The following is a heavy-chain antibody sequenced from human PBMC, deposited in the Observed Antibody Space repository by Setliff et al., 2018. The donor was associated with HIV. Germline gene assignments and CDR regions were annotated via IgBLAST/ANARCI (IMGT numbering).Heavy chain of an antibody. Sequence: SVKVSCKASGGTINTFTITWVRQAPGHGLQWLGGIVPKFGTANYARKFQGRVTMTTDTSTSTAYMELRSLRSDDTAVYYCARVDSGSYYRWYFDLWGRGTLVTVSS. CDR1: GGTINTFT. D-gene: IGHD1-26*01. V-gene: IGHV1-69*05. CDR2: IVPKFGTA. CDR3: ARVDSGSYYRWYFDL. J-gene: IGHJ2*01.